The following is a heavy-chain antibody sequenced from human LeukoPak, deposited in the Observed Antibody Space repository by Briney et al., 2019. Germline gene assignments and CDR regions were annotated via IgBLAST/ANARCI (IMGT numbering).Heavy chain of an antibody. D-gene: IGHD3-22*01. V-gene: IGHV2-70*11. CDR3: ARMFPYYDSSRDAFDI. CDR2: IDWDDDK. Sequence: SGPALVKPTQTLTLTCTFSGFSLSTSGMCVSWIRQPPGKALEWLARIDWDDDKYYSTSLKTRLTISKDTSKNQVVLTMTNMDPVDTATYYCARMFPYYDSSRDAFDIWGQGTMVTVSS. J-gene: IGHJ3*02. CDR1: GFSLSTSGMC.